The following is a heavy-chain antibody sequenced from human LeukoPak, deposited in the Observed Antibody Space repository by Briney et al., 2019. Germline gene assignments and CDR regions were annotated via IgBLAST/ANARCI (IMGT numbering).Heavy chain of an antibody. J-gene: IGHJ5*02. CDR2: IYYSGST. Sequence: SETLSLTCTVSGGSISSYYWSWIRQPPGKGLEWIGYIYYSGSTNYNPSLKSRVTISVDTSKNQFSLKLSSVTAADTAVYYCVRHEYSYGTGWFDPWGQGTLVTVSS. D-gene: IGHD5-18*01. V-gene: IGHV4-59*08. CDR3: VRHEYSYGTGWFDP. CDR1: GGSISSYY.